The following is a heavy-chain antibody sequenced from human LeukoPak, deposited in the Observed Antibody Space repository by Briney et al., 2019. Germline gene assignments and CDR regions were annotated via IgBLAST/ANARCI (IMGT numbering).Heavy chain of an antibody. Sequence: GGSLRLSCAASGFTFNKYWLHWVRQAPGKGLVWVSRISPDDMSTSYADSVKGRFTISRDNAKKTLFLQMNSLRAEDTAVYYCAREEVVVPAAYYYYYYMDVWGKGTTVTVSS. J-gene: IGHJ6*03. V-gene: IGHV3-74*01. CDR1: GFTFNKYW. CDR2: ISPDDMST. CDR3: AREEVVVPAAYYYYYYMDV. D-gene: IGHD2-2*01.